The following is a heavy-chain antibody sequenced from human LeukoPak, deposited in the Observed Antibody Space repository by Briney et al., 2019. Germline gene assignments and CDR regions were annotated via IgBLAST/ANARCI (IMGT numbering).Heavy chain of an antibody. CDR2: INPNSGDT. CDR3: ATWGSSGWYTFDY. D-gene: IGHD6-19*01. V-gene: IGHV1-2*06. Sequence: GASVKVSCKTSGYTFTGYFIHWVLQAPGQGLEWMGRINPNSGDTKYVQKFQGRVTMTRDTSISTAYMDLRRLRSDDTAVYYCATWGSSGWYTFDYWGQGTLVTVSS. J-gene: IGHJ4*02. CDR1: GYTFTGYF.